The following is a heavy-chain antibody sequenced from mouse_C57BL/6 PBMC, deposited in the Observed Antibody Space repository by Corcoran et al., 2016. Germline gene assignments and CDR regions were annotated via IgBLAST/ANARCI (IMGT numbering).Heavy chain of an antibody. V-gene: IGHV1-18*01. CDR1: GYTFTDYN. CDR3: ARRHYYGSSYVGFFDY. Sequence: EVQLQQSGPELVKPGASVKIPCKASGYTFTDYNMDWVKQSHGKSLEWIGDINPNNGGTIYNQKFKGKATLTVDKSSSTAYMELRSLTSEDTAVYYCARRHYYGSSYVGFFDYWGQGTTLTVSS. D-gene: IGHD1-1*01. J-gene: IGHJ2*01. CDR2: INPNNGGT.